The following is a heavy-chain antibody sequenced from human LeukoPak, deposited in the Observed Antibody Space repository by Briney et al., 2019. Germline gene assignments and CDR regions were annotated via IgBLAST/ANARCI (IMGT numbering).Heavy chain of an antibody. CDR1: GGTFSSYA. Sequence: SVKVSCKASGGTFSSYAISWVRQAPGQGLEWVGGIIPIFGTANYAQKFQGRVTITADESTSTAYMELSSLRSEDTAVYYCARVVAAAGTYYYYYGMDVWGQGTTVTVSS. J-gene: IGHJ6*02. CDR3: ARVVAAAGTYYYYYGMDV. CDR2: IIPIFGTA. D-gene: IGHD6-13*01. V-gene: IGHV1-69*13.